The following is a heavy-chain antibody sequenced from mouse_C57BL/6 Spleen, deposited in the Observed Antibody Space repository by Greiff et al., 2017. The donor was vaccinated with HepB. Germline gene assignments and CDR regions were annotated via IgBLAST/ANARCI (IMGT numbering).Heavy chain of an antibody. J-gene: IGHJ1*03. Sequence: QVQLQQSGAELVRPGTSVKMSCKASGYTFTNYWIGWAKQRPGHGLEWIGDIYPGGGYTNYNEKFKGKATLTPDKSSSTAYMQFSSLTSEDSAIYYCARGGDYYGSRREFDVWGTGTTVTVSS. D-gene: IGHD1-1*01. V-gene: IGHV1-63*01. CDR2: IYPGGGYT. CDR1: GYTFTNYW. CDR3: ARGGDYYGSRREFDV.